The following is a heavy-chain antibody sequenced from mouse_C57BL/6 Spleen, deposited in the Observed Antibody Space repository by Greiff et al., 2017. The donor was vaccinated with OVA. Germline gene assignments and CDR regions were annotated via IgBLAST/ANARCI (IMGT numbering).Heavy chain of an antibody. D-gene: IGHD1-1*01. V-gene: IGHV8-12*01. Sequence: QVTLKVSGPGILQSSQTLSLTCSFSGFSLSTSGMGVSWIRQPSGKGLEWLAHIYWDDDKRYHPSLKSRLTISKATSRNQVFLKITSVDHADTATYNGAGRITTVVHYYAMDDWGQGTSGTVAS. CDR3: AGRITTVVHYYAMDD. CDR2: IYWDDDK. CDR1: GFSLSTSGMG. J-gene: IGHJ4*01.